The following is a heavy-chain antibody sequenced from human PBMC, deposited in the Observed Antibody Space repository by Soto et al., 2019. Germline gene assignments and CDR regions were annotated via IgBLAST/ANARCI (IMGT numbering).Heavy chain of an antibody. CDR1: GGTFSRHT. CDR2: IIPMFGTA. CDR3: ARGWGYDSSDYYYAY. D-gene: IGHD3-22*01. V-gene: IGHV1-69*01. J-gene: IGHJ4*02. Sequence: QVQLVQSGAEVRKPGSSVKVSCKASGGTFSRHTSSWVRQAPGQGLEWMGGIIPMFGTANHAQKFQGRVTIIADESTSTAYMELSSLRSEDTAIYYCARGWGYDSSDYYYAYWGQGTPVIVSS.